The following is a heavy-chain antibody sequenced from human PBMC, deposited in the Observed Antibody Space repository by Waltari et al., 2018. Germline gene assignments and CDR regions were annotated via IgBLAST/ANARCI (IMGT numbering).Heavy chain of an antibody. J-gene: IGHJ4*02. CDR1: GDFPSDDH. D-gene: IGHD3-22*01. Sequence: HVQLQESGPGLVKPSATLSLTCTVSGDFPSDDHWTWIRQAPGKGLEWIAYLRNTGGTKCTPSLESRVTISAVTSKKQFSLRLTSVTAADTAVYYCARLPTKYYDSIGWGFFDYWGQGIQVIVSS. CDR2: LRNTGGT. V-gene: IGHV4-59*08. CDR3: ARLPTKYYDSIGWGFFDY.